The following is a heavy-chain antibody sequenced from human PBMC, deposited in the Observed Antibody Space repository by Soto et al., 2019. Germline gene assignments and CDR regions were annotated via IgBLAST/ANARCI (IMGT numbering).Heavy chain of an antibody. CDR3: ARDLGSYGLLVYDY. CDR2: ISYDGSNK. Sequence: GGSLRLSCAASGFTFSSYAMHWVRQAPGKGLEWVAVISYDGSNKYYADSVKGRFTISRDNSKNTLCLQMNSLRAEDTAVYYCARDLGSYGLLVYDYWGQGT. J-gene: IGHJ4*02. V-gene: IGHV3-30-3*01. D-gene: IGHD5-18*01. CDR1: GFTFSSYA.